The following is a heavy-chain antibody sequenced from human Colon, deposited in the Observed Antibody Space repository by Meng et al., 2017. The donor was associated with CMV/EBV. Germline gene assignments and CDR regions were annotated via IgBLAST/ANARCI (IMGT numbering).Heavy chain of an antibody. CDR1: GFSLSTSGVG. V-gene: IGHV2-5*02. CDR2: IYWDDDK. J-gene: IGHJ4*02. D-gene: IGHD4-17*01. CDR3: AHRHRLRDFDY. Sequence: QFTLKESGPTLVKPTQPPSLSCTFSGFSLSTSGVGVGWIRQPPGNALEWLALIYWDDDKRYSPSLKNRLTITKATSKNQVVLTLTNIDPVDTATYYCAHRHRLRDFDYWGQGTLVTVAS.